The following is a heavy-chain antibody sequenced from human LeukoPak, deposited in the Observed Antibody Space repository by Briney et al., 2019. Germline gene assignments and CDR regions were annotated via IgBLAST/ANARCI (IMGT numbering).Heavy chain of an antibody. CDR2: IYYSGST. CDR1: GGSISSYY. J-gene: IGHJ4*02. Sequence: SETLSLTCTVSGGSISSYYWSWIRQPPGKGLEWIGYIYYSGSTNYNPSLKSRVTISVDTSKNQFSLKLSSVTAADTAVYYCARTLGDFWSGYLNWGQGTLVTVSS. CDR3: ARTLGDFWSGYLN. D-gene: IGHD3-3*01. V-gene: IGHV4-59*08.